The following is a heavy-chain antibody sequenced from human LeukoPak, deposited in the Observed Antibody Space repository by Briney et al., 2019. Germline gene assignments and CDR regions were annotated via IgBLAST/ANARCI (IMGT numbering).Heavy chain of an antibody. J-gene: IGHJ4*02. CDR3: AKSPRTMVRGVIGPFDY. CDR2: ISWNSGSI. Sequence: GGSLRLSCAASGFTFDDYAMHWVRQAPGKGLEWVSGISWNSGSIGYADSVKGRFTISRDNAKNSLYLQMNSLRAEDTALYYCAKSPRTMVRGVIGPFDYWGQGTLVTVSS. D-gene: IGHD3-10*01. CDR1: GFTFDDYA. V-gene: IGHV3-9*01.